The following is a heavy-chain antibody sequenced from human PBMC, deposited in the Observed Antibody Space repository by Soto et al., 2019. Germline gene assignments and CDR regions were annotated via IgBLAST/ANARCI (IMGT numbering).Heavy chain of an antibody. Sequence: EVHLVQSGGGFVQSGRSLRLSCAASGFRFDDYAMHWVRQAPGKGLEWVSGISRNSDSIGYADSVRGRFTISRDNAKNSLYLQMHSLRGEDTALYYCAKDTVAATGHDAFDIWGQGTMVTVSS. V-gene: IGHV3-9*01. CDR1: GFRFDDYA. CDR2: ISRNSDSI. CDR3: AKDTVAATGHDAFDI. J-gene: IGHJ3*02. D-gene: IGHD2-15*01.